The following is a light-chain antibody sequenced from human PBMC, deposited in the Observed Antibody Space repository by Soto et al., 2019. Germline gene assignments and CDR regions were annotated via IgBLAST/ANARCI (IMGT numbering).Light chain of an antibody. CDR2: GNS. CDR1: SSNIGAGYD. Sequence: QSVLTQPPSVSGAPGQRVTISCTGSSSNIGAGYDVHWYQQLPGTAPKLLIFGNSNRPSGVPDRFSGSNSGTSASLAITGLQAEYEADYYCQSYDSTLKGWIFGGGTKVTVL. V-gene: IGLV1-40*01. CDR3: QSYDSTLKGWI. J-gene: IGLJ2*01.